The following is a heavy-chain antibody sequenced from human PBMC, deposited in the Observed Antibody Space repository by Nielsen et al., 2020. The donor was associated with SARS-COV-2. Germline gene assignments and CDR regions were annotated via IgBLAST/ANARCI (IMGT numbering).Heavy chain of an antibody. J-gene: IGHJ4*02. CDR2: ISSSSSYI. V-gene: IGHV3-21*01. CDR1: GFSFSSYS. D-gene: IGHD3-10*01. Sequence: GGSMRPSCAASGFSFSSYSMNWVSQAPGKGLEWGSSISSSSSYIYYADSVKGRFTISRDNAKNSLYLQMNSLKAEDTAVYYRARVRLVRGAIWGCFDYWGQGTLVTVSS. CDR3: ARVRLVRGAIWGCFDY.